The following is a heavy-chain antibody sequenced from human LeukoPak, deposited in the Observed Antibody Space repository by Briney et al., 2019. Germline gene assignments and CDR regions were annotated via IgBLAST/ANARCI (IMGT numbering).Heavy chain of an antibody. CDR3: ARIAVAGTGSGLYFDY. CDR1: GYTFTSYY. CDR2: TNPSGGST. V-gene: IGHV1-46*01. D-gene: IGHD6-19*01. J-gene: IGHJ4*02. Sequence: ASVKVSCKASGYTFTSYYMHWVRQAPGQGLEWMGITNPSGGSTSYAQKFQGRVTMTRDTSTSTVYMELSSLRSEDTAVYYCARIAVAGTGSGLYFDYWGQGTLVTVSS.